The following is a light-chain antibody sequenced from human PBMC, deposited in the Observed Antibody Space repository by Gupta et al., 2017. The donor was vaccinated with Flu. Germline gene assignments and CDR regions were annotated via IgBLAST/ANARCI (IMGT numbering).Light chain of an antibody. J-gene: IGKJ1*01. CDR1: QSVLYSSNNKNY. CDR2: WAS. V-gene: IGKV4-1*01. CDR3: QQDYSTPRT. Sequence: LGERAAINCKSSQSVLYSSNNKNYLAWYQQKPGQPPKLLIYWASTRESGVPDRFSGSGSGTDFTLTISSLQAEDVAVYYCQQDYSTPRTFGQGTKVEFK.